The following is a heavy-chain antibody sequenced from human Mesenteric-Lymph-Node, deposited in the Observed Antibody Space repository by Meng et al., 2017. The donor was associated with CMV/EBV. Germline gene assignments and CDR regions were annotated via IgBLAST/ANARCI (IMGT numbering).Heavy chain of an antibody. CDR2: IIPIFGTA. CDR3: ARERMGGFDFWSGNFDY. Sequence: SVKVSCKASGGTFSSYAISWVRQAPGQGLEWMGGIIPIFGTANYAQKFQGRVTITTDESTSTAYMELISLRSEDTAVYYCARERMGGFDFWSGNFDYWGQGTLVTVSS. D-gene: IGHD3-3*01. V-gene: IGHV1-69*05. J-gene: IGHJ4*02. CDR1: GGTFSSYA.